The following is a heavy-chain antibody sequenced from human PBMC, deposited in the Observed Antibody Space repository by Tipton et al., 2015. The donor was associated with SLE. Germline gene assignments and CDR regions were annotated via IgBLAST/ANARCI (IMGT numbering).Heavy chain of an antibody. J-gene: IGHJ4*02. CDR3: ARGHNRRHSPFDH. CDR2: IYYAGAT. V-gene: IGHV4-31*03. D-gene: IGHD1-1*01. CDR1: GASLSSGRYY. Sequence: LRLSCTVSGASLSSGRYYWTWIRQHPEKGLEWIGYIYYAGATYYNPSLKSRVIISVDRSQNQFSLNLSSVTAADTAVYYCARGHNRRHSPFDHWGQGTLVTVSS.